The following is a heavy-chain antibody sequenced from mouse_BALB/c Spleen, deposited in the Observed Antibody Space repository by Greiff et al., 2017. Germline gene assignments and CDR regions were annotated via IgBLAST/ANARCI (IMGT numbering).Heavy chain of an antibody. D-gene: IGHD3-1*01. V-gene: IGHV2-9-2*01. CDR1: GFSLTSYD. CDR2: IWTGGGT. J-gene: IGHJ3*01. Sequence: VNVVESGPGLVAPSQSLSITCTVSGFSLTSYDISWIRQPPGKGLEWLGVIWTGGGTNYNSAFMSRLSISKDNSKGQVFLKMNSLQTDDTAIYSCVREGSSGYVGWFAYWGQGTLVTVSA. CDR3: VREGSSGYVGWFAY.